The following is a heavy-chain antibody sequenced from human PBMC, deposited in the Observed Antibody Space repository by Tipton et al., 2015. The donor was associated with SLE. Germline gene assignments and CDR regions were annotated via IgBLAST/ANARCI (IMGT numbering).Heavy chain of an antibody. CDR1: GFTFSSYS. Sequence: SLRLSCAASGFTFSSYSMNWVRQAPGKGLEWVSSISSSSSYIYYADSVKGRFTISRDNAKNSLYLQMNSLRAEDTAVYYCARGVYYYDSSGYYYNYWGQGTLVTVSS. CDR2: ISSSSSYI. V-gene: IGHV3-21*03. CDR3: ARGVYYYDSSGYYYNY. D-gene: IGHD3-22*01. J-gene: IGHJ4*02.